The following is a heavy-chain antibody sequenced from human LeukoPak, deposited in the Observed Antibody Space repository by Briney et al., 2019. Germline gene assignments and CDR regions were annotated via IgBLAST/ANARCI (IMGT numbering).Heavy chain of an antibody. CDR2: INPDSGDT. CDR3: AREEVLSAKVGGGWFGP. J-gene: IGHJ5*02. Sequence: GASVKVSCKASGYTFTSYGISWVRQAPGQGLEWMGWINPDSGDTKYAQSFQDGVTMTRDTSITTAYMDLSRLRSDDTAVYFCAREEVLSAKVGGGWFGPWGQGTLVTVSS. V-gene: IGHV1-2*02. D-gene: IGHD2/OR15-2a*01. CDR1: GYTFTSYG.